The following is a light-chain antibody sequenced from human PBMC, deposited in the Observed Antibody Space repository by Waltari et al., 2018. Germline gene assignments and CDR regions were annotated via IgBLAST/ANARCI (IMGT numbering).Light chain of an antibody. Sequence: EIVLTQSPGTLSLSPGERASPSCRASQSITNNLVWFQQKPGQAPRLLIYGASRRATGIPDRFSGSGSGTDFTLTISRLEPEDFAVYYCQHYYNSPRTFGQGTKVEI. V-gene: IGKV3-20*01. J-gene: IGKJ1*01. CDR2: GAS. CDR3: QHYYNSPRT. CDR1: QSITNN.